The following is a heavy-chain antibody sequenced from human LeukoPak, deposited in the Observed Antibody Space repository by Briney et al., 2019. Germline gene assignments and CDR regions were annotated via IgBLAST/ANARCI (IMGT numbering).Heavy chain of an antibody. CDR3: ARHQHSGRKHYYGMDV. D-gene: IGHD1-26*01. V-gene: IGHV4-59*08. Sequence: SETLSLTCNVSGGSIGIYYWSWIRRPPGKGLEWIGYVYFDGSTKYSPSLKNRVPISVDTSKNQFSLRLNSVTAADTAVYYCARHQHSGRKHYYGMDVWGQGTTVTVSS. CDR2: VYFDGST. CDR1: GGSIGIYY. J-gene: IGHJ6*02.